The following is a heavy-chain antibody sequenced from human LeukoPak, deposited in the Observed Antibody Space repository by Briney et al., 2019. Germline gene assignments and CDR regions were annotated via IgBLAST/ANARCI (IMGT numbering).Heavy chain of an antibody. J-gene: IGHJ4*02. Sequence: GESLKISCKGSGYTFGSNWIAWVRQMTGKGLELMGIIFPADSDTRLSPSFQGQVTISVDKSISTAYLQWSSLKASDTAMYYCARSPLYQSFDYWGQGTLVTVS. D-gene: IGHD2-8*01. V-gene: IGHV5-51*01. CDR3: ARSPLYQSFDY. CDR1: GYTFGSNW. CDR2: IFPADSDT.